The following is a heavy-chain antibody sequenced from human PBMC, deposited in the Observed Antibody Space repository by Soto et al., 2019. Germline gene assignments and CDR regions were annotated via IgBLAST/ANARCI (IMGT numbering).Heavy chain of an antibody. D-gene: IGHD6-13*01. V-gene: IGHV5-51*01. Sequence: GEYLKISCRGSGYSFTTYWIGWARQMPGKGLEWMGIIYPGDSYTSYSPSFQGHVTISADKSVSTAYLQWSSLKASDTAMYYCARLQAAAGDNDLTFDYWGQGTLVTVSS. CDR1: GYSFTTYW. CDR3: ARLQAAAGDNDLTFDY. J-gene: IGHJ4*02. CDR2: IYPGDSYT.